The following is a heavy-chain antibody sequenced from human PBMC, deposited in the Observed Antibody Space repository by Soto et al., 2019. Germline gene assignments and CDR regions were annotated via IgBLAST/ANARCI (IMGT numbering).Heavy chain of an antibody. V-gene: IGHV1-18*01. D-gene: IGHD2-21*01. CDR3: ARGGEPIDY. CDR1: GYTFTSSG. J-gene: IGHJ4*02. Sequence: EASVKVSCKASGYTFTSSGISWVRQAPGQGLEWMGWISTDNGNTNYAQNLQGRVSMTRDTSTSTAYMELSSLRSEDTAVYYCARGGEPIDYWGQGTLVTVSS. CDR2: ISTDNGNT.